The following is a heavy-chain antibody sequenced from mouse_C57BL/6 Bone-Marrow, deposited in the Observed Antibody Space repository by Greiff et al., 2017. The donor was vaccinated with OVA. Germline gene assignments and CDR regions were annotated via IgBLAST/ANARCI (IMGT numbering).Heavy chain of an antibody. D-gene: IGHD2-3*01. V-gene: IGHV3-6*01. Sequence: DVQLQESGPGLVKPSQSLSLTCSVTGYSITSGYYWNWIRQFPGNKLEWMGYISYDGSNNYNPSLKNRISITRDTSKNQFFLKLNSVTTEDTATYYCARGVGWLLSFAYWGQGTLVTVSA. CDR2: ISYDGSN. CDR3: ARGVGWLLSFAY. CDR1: GYSITSGYY. J-gene: IGHJ3*01.